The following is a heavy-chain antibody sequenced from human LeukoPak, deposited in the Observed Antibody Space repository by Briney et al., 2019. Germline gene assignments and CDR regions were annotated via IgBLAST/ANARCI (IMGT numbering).Heavy chain of an antibody. V-gene: IGHV1-2*02. CDR2: INPNSGGT. CDR1: GYTFTGYY. CDR3: QRAATWVDTKKYYYYRDV. Sequence: ASVKVSCKASGYTFTGYYMHWVRQPPGQGLEWVGLINPNSGGTNNAQKFQGRVTMTRDRSISTAYLELSRQRSGEAAVYYCQRAATWVDTKKYYYYRDVWGKGTTVTISS. D-gene: IGHD1-26*01. J-gene: IGHJ6*03.